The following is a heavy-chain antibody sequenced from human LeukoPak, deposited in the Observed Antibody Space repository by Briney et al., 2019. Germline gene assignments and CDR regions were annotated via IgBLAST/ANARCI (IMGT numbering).Heavy chain of an antibody. J-gene: IGHJ4*02. D-gene: IGHD1-1*01. V-gene: IGHV4-61*02. Sequence: PSETLSLTCTVSGGSISSSSYYRSWIRQPAGKGLEWIGRMYSSGSSNYNPSLKTRVTMSVDTSKNQFSLKLSSVTAADTAVYYCARINSNWRVLTDWGQGTLVTVSS. CDR3: ARINSNWRVLTD. CDR1: GGSISSSSYY. CDR2: MYSSGSS.